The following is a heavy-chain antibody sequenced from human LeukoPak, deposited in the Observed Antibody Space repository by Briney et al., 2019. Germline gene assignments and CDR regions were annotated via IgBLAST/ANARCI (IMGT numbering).Heavy chain of an antibody. CDR3: ARDQQWLTTAYGMDV. D-gene: IGHD6-19*01. CDR1: GYTFTSYY. V-gene: IGHV1-46*01. CDR2: INPSGGST. Sequence: ASVKVSCKASGYTFTSYYMHWVRQAPGQGLEWMGIINPSGGSTSYAQKFQGRVRMTRERSTRTFYMELSSLSSEETAVYYFARDQQWLTTAYGMDVWGQGTTVSVSS. J-gene: IGHJ6*02.